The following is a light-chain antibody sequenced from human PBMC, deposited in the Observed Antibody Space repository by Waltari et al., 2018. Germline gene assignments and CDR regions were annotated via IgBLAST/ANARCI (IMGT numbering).Light chain of an antibody. CDR1: SSDVGAYNY. Sequence: QSALTQPASVSGSPGQSITISCTGTSSDVGAYNYVSWYQQHPDKVPKLSIFDVGERTSGVPRRFSGSKSGSTASLTISGLQTDDDAHYYCTSYTTSRTVVFGGGTKLTVL. CDR2: DVG. CDR3: TSYTTSRTVV. V-gene: IGLV2-14*03. J-gene: IGLJ2*01.